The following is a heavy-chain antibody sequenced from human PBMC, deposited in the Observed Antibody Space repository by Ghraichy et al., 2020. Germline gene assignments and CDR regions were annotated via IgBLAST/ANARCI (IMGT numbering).Heavy chain of an antibody. CDR1: GFTFSSYA. D-gene: IGHD4-11*01. CDR3: AKDRYSNRDHFDY. CDR2: ISGSGGST. J-gene: IGHJ4*02. Sequence: GVLNISCAASGFTFSSYAMSWVRQAPGKGLEWVSAISGSGGSTYYADSVKGRFTISRDNSKNTLYLQMNSLRAEDTAVYYCAKDRYSNRDHFDYWGQGTLVTVSS. V-gene: IGHV3-23*01.